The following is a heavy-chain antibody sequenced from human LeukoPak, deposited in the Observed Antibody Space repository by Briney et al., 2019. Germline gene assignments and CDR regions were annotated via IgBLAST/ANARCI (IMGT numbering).Heavy chain of an antibody. D-gene: IGHD4-17*01. V-gene: IGHV1-2*02. Sequence: GASVKVSCRASGYTFTGYYMHWMRQAPGQGLEWMGWINPNSGGTNYAQKFQGRVTMTRDTSISTAYMELSRLRSDDTAVYYCASLQDYGGNSWAFDIWGQGTMVTVSS. CDR1: GYTFTGYY. J-gene: IGHJ3*02. CDR3: ASLQDYGGNSWAFDI. CDR2: INPNSGGT.